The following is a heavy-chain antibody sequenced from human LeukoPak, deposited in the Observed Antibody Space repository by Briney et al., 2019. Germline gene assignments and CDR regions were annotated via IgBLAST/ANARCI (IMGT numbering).Heavy chain of an antibody. Sequence: GGSLRLSCSASGFIFSRYAMHWVRQPPGKGLYYVAAISSDGDSTYYADSVKGRFTISRDNSKNTLSLQMSSLKPEDTAVYYCGKTFGYCSSTSCYVFDYWGQGTLVTVSS. D-gene: IGHD2-2*01. V-gene: IGHV3-64D*06. CDR3: GKTFGYCSSTSCYVFDY. CDR1: GFIFSRYA. J-gene: IGHJ4*02. CDR2: ISSDGDST.